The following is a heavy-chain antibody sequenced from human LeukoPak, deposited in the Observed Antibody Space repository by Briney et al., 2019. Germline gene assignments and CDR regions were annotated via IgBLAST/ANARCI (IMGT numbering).Heavy chain of an antibody. J-gene: IGHJ4*02. D-gene: IGHD3-3*01. CDR2: IYSGGRT. CDR3: ARSTIFGVVISDY. CDR1: GFTFSTYG. Sequence: GRSLRLSCAASGFTFSTYGMHRVRQAPGKGLEWVSVIYSGGRTYHADSVKGRFTISRDNSKNTLYLQMNSLRAEDTALYYCARSTIFGVVISDYWGQGTLVTVSS. V-gene: IGHV3-66*01.